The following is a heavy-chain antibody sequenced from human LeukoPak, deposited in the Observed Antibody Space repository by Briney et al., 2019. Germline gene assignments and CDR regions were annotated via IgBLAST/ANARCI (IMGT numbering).Heavy chain of an antibody. CDR3: VRETTLGPTSRMDV. V-gene: IGHV4-61*02. CDR1: GGSVSSGRYY. Sequence: PSQTLSLTCSVSGGSVSSGRYYWTWIRQPAGKGLVWIGRFYTSGSTNYNPSLESRVTISIDTSKNQFSLKLSSVTAADTAVYYCVRETTLGPTSRMDVWGKGTTVTVSS. CDR2: FYTSGST. D-gene: IGHD1-26*01. J-gene: IGHJ6*04.